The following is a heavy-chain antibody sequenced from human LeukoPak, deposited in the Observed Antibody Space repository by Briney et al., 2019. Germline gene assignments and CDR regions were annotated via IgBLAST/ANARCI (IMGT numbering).Heavy chain of an antibody. CDR2: INIDGTTT. CDR3: ARDSYEVGATFDY. Sequence: GGSLRLSCAASGFTFTRYWMHWVRQVPGRGLVWVSRINIDGTTTNYADSVKGRFTVSRDNAKNTLYLQVNSLRVEDTAVYYCARDSYEVGATFDYWGQGTLVTVSS. CDR1: GFTFTRYW. D-gene: IGHD1-26*01. V-gene: IGHV3-74*01. J-gene: IGHJ4*02.